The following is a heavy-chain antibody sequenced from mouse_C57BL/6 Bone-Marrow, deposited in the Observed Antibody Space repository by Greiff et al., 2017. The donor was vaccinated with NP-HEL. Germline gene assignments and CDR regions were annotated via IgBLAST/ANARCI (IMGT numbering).Heavy chain of an antibody. V-gene: IGHV5-17*01. CDR2: LSSGSSTI. CDR1: GFTFSDYG. Sequence: EVMLVESGGGLVKPGGSLKLSCAASGFTFSDYGMHWVRQAPETGLGWVAYLSSGSSTIYYADTVKGRFTISRDNAKNTLFLQMTSLRSEDTAMYYCAIITTAPFAYWGQGTLVTVSA. J-gene: IGHJ3*01. D-gene: IGHD1-1*01. CDR3: AIITTAPFAY.